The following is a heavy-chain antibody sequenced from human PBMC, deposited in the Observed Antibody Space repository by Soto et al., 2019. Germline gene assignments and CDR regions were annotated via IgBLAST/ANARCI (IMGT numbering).Heavy chain of an antibody. CDR2: IIPFFGTA. CDR3: ARTAPMDAGDKYYYDF. CDR1: GGTFSTFG. Sequence: QVQLVQSGAEVKKTGSSVKVSCKTSGGTFSTFGISWVRQAPGQGLEWMGGIIPFFGTAEYSQKFEDRITITADESTNTVYMALRSLTSEDTATYYCARTAPMDAGDKYYYDFWAQGALFTVSS. V-gene: IGHV1-69*01. J-gene: IGHJ4*02. D-gene: IGHD3-16*01.